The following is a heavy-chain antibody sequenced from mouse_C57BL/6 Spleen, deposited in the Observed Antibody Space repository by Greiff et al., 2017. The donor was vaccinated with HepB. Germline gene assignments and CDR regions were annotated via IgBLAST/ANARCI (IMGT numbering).Heavy chain of an antibody. CDR2: MYPGSGST. Sequence: QVQLQQPGAELVKPGASVKMSCKASGYTFTSYWITGVKQRPGQGLEWIGDMYPGSGSTNYNEKFKSKATLTVDTSSSTAYMQLSSLTSEDSAVYYYARTGYSAMDYWGQGTSVTVSS. D-gene: IGHD1-1*01. CDR1: GYTFTSYW. J-gene: IGHJ4*01. CDR3: ARTGYSAMDY. V-gene: IGHV1-55*01.